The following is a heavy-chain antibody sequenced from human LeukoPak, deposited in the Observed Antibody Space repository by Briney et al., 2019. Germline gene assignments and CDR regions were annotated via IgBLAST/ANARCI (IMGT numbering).Heavy chain of an antibody. D-gene: IGHD3-10*01. CDR1: GGSFSGYY. CDR3: ARAAYGSGGIFDY. V-gene: IGHV4-34*01. J-gene: IGHJ4*02. CDR2: INHSGST. Sequence: SETLSLTCAVYGGSFSGYYWSWIRQPPGKGLEWIGEINHSGSTNYNPSLKSRVTISVDTSKNQFSLKLSSVTAADTAVYFCARAAYGSGGIFDYWGQGGLVTVSS.